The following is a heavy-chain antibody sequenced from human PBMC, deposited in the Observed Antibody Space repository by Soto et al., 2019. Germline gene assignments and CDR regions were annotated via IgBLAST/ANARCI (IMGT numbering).Heavy chain of an antibody. D-gene: IGHD1-1*01. CDR3: GKAEGPNWVCP. Sequence: GGSLRLSCVASGFSFSNSDMHWVRQAPGKGLEWLAHISIDGSRKYYADSVKGRFTVSRENSKNTMYLQMNSLRAEDTAVYYWGKAEGPNWVCPWGQGTPVNV. V-gene: IGHV3-30*18. J-gene: IGHJ5*02. CDR1: GFSFSNSD. CDR2: ISIDGSRK.